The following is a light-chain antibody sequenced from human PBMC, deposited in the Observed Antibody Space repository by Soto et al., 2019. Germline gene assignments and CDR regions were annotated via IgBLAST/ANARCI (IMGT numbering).Light chain of an antibody. CDR2: AAS. Sequence: DIQMTQSPSSLSASVGDRVTITCRASQSISSHLNWYQQKPGKAPKLLIYAASSLQSGVPSRFSGSGSGTDFTLTISSLQPEDFAVYYCQQYNNWPPITFGQGTRLEIK. CDR1: QSISSH. J-gene: IGKJ5*01. CDR3: QQYNNWPPIT. V-gene: IGKV1-39*01.